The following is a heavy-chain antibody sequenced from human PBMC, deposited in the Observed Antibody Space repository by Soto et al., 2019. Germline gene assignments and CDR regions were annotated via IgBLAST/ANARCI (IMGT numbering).Heavy chain of an antibody. V-gene: IGHV1-2*06. Sequence: QVQLVQSGAEMKKPGASVKVSCTASGYTFTGYYIHWVRQAPGQGLEWMGRISPNSGGTKFAQKFQGRVTMTRDTSISTVYMEYSRLRSDDTAIYYCARDQTGYSSGWSSVAMDVWGQGTTVTVS. CDR2: ISPNSGGT. J-gene: IGHJ6*02. CDR1: GYTFTGYY. CDR3: ARDQTGYSSGWSSVAMDV. D-gene: IGHD6-19*01.